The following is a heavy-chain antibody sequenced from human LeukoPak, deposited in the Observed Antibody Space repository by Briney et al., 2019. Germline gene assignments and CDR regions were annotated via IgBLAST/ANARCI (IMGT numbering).Heavy chain of an antibody. CDR2: IGESGTAT. J-gene: IGHJ4*02. CDR1: GFTFSTFT. CDR3: ARVSGSSPGFDY. D-gene: IGHD1-26*01. V-gene: IGHV3-23*01. Sequence: PGGSLRLSCAASGFTFSTFTMSWVRQAPGKGLEWVSDIGESGTATDYSDSVKGRFTISRDNSETTLYLQMNSLRAEDTAVYYCARVSGSSPGFDYWGQGTLVTVSS.